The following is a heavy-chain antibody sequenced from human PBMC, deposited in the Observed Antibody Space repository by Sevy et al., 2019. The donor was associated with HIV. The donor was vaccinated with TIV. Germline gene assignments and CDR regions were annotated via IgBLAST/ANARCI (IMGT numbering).Heavy chain of an antibody. Sequence: ASVKVSCKASGYTFTGYYMHWVRQAPGQGLEWMGWINPNSGGTNYAQKFQGRVTMTRDTSISTAYMELSRLRSDDTAVYYCVTQQWLVSLQRAFDIWGQGTMVTVSS. CDR2: INPNSGGT. V-gene: IGHV1-2*02. CDR3: VTQQWLVSLQRAFDI. CDR1: GYTFTGYY. D-gene: IGHD6-19*01. J-gene: IGHJ3*02.